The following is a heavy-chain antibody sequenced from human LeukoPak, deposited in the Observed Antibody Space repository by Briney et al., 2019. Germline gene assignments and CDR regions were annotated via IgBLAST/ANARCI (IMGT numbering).Heavy chain of an antibody. CDR1: GGSISSSSYY. CDR2: IYYSGST. V-gene: IGHV4-39*07. Sequence: SETLSLTCTVSGGSISSSSYYWGWIRQPPGKGLEWVGSIYYSGSTYYNPSLKSRVTISVDTSKNQFSLRLSSVTAADTAVYYCARGDWMAAIMPLDYWGQGTLVTVSS. J-gene: IGHJ4*02. D-gene: IGHD2-2*01. CDR3: ARGDWMAAIMPLDY.